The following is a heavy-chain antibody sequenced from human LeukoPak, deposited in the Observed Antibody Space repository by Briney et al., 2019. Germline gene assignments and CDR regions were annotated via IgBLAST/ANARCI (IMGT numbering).Heavy chain of an antibody. Sequence: GGSLRLSCAASGFIVSSSYMSWVRQTPGKGLEWVSTFQRDGHTAYADSVKGRFTISRDVSENRIYLQMNSLRVEGTAVYYCAKGDTDCTCPGYWGRGTLVTVSS. CDR3: AKGDTDCTCPGY. J-gene: IGHJ4*02. CDR1: GFIVSSSY. V-gene: IGHV3-53*01. D-gene: IGHD2-21*02. CDR2: FQRDGHT.